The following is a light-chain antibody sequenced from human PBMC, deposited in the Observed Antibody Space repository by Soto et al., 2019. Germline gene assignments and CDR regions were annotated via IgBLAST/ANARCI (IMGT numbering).Light chain of an antibody. Sequence: EFVLTQSPGTLSLSPGERATLSCRAIQTVRNNYLAWYQQKPGQAPRLLIYDASSRATGIPDRFSGSGSGTEFTLTISSLQSEDFALYYCQQYNNWPPITFGQGTRLEN. CDR3: QQYNNWPPIT. V-gene: IGKV3-20*01. J-gene: IGKJ5*01. CDR2: DAS. CDR1: QTVRNNY.